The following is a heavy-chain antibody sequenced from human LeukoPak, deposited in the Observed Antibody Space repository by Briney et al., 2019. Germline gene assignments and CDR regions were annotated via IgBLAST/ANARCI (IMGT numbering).Heavy chain of an antibody. Sequence: SETLSLTCTVSGGSISSSSYYWSWIRQPPGKGLEWIGEINHSGSTNYNPSLKSRVTISVDTSKNQFSLKLSSVTAADTAVYYCARVCRVPRWFDPWGQGTLVTVSS. V-gene: IGHV4-39*07. CDR1: GGSISSSSYY. CDR2: INHSGST. J-gene: IGHJ5*02. D-gene: IGHD2-15*01. CDR3: ARVCRVPRWFDP.